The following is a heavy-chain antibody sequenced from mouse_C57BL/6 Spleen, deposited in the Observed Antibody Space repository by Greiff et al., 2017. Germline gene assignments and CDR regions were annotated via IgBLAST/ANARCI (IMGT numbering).Heavy chain of an antibody. Sequence: QVQLQQPGAELVRPGTSVKLSCKASGYTFTSYWMHWVKQRPGQGLEWIGVIDPSDSYTNYNQKFKGKATLTVDTSSSTAYMQLSSLTSEDSAVYYCARGGDGYSYYFDYWGQGTTLTVSS. D-gene: IGHD2-3*01. CDR1: GYTFTSYW. CDR3: ARGGDGYSYYFDY. CDR2: IDPSDSYT. J-gene: IGHJ2*01. V-gene: IGHV1-59*01.